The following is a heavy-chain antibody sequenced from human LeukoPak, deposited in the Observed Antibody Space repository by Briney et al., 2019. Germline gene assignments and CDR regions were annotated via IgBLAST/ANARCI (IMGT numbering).Heavy chain of an antibody. CDR1: GFTFTSSD. Sequence: GASVKVSCKASGFTFTSSDMQWVRQARGQRLEGIGWIVVGSGNTNYAQKFQERVTITRDMSTSTAYMELSSLRSEDTAVYYCAGADSRIMVRGVIYYYGMDVWGQGTTVTVSS. J-gene: IGHJ6*02. V-gene: IGHV1-58*02. CDR3: AGADSRIMVRGVIYYYGMDV. D-gene: IGHD3-10*01. CDR2: IVVGSGNT.